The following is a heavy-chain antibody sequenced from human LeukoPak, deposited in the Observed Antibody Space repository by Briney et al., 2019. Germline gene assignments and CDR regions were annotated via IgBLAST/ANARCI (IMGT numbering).Heavy chain of an antibody. V-gene: IGHV1-69*06. CDR3: ARDGYYYASGLYYYMDV. CDR1: GGTFSSYA. CDR2: IIPIFGTA. D-gene: IGHD3-10*01. J-gene: IGHJ6*03. Sequence: GASVKVSCKASGGTFSSYAISWVRQAPGQGLEWMGGIIPIFGTANYAQKFQGRVTITADKSTSTAYMELSSLRSEDTAVYYCARDGYYYASGLYYYMDVWGKGTTVTISS.